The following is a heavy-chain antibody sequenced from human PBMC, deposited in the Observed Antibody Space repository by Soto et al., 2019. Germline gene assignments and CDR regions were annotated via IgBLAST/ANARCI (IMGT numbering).Heavy chain of an antibody. D-gene: IGHD2-21*01. CDR2: IYYSGST. CDR3: ARDRGLFNYYYYGMDV. J-gene: IGHJ6*02. Sequence: QVQLQESGPGLVKPSQTLSLTCTVSGGSISSGDYYCSWIRQPPGKGLEWIGYIYYSGSTYYNPSLKSRVTISVDTSKNQFSLKLSSVTAADTAVYYCARDRGLFNYYYYGMDVWGQGTTVTVSS. V-gene: IGHV4-30-4*01. CDR1: GGSISSGDYY.